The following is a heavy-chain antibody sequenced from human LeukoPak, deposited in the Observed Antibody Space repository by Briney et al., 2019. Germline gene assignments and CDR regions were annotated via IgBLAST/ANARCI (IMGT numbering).Heavy chain of an antibody. V-gene: IGHV1-69*05. Sequence: SVKVSWKASGSTFSSYSIGWVRQALGQGLGWMGGIISIFGTANYAQKFQGRVTITTDESTSTAYMELSSLRSEDTAVYYCASSVVPAAPYYFDYWGQGTLVTVSS. J-gene: IGHJ4*02. D-gene: IGHD2-2*01. CDR2: IISIFGTA. CDR1: GSTFSSYS. CDR3: ASSVVPAAPYYFDY.